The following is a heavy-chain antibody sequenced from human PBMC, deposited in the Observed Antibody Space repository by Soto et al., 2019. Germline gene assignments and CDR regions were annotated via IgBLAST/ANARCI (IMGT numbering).Heavy chain of an antibody. Sequence: ASVKVSCKASGYTFTSYGISWVRQAPGQGLEWMGWISAYNGNTNYAQKLQGRVAMTTDTSTSTAYMELRSLRSDDTAVYYCARDVTYYYDSSGFADYWGQGTLVTVSS. CDR1: GYTFTSYG. D-gene: IGHD3-22*01. V-gene: IGHV1-18*01. CDR2: ISAYNGNT. J-gene: IGHJ4*02. CDR3: ARDVTYYYDSSGFADY.